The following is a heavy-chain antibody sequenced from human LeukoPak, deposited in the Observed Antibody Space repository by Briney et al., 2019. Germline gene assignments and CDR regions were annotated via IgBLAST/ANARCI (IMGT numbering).Heavy chain of an antibody. V-gene: IGHV4-59*01. CDR2: IYYSGST. Sequence: SETLSLTCTVSGGSISSYYWNWIRQPPGKGLEWIGFIYYSGSTNYNPSLESRVTISIDTSKNQFSLKLSSVTAADTAVYYCARAFRVAVAGTRKLGYYYYGMDVWGQGTTVTVSS. J-gene: IGHJ6*02. CDR1: GGSISSYY. D-gene: IGHD6-19*01. CDR3: ARAFRVAVAGTRKLGYYYYGMDV.